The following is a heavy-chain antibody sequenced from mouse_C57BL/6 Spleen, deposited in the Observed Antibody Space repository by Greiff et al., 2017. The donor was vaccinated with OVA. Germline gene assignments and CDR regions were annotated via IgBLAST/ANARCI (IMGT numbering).Heavy chain of an antibody. V-gene: IGHV1-15*01. CDR3: TRDYGSEYYFDY. CDR2: IDPETGGT. D-gene: IGHD1-1*01. Sequence: QVQLQQPGAELVRPGASVTLSCKASGYTFTDYEMHWVKQTPVHGLEWIGAIDPETGGTAYNQKFKGKAILTADKSSSTAYMELRSLTSEDSAVYYCTRDYGSEYYFDYWGQGTTLTVSS. J-gene: IGHJ2*01. CDR1: GYTFTDYE.